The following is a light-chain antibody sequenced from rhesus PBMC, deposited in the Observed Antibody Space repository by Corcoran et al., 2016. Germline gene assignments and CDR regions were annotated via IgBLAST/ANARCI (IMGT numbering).Light chain of an antibody. CDR2: KAA. V-gene: IGKV1-22*01. Sequence: DIQMTQSPSSLSASVGDTVTITSRASQGISSWLAWYQQKPGKAPTLRIYKAASLQRGVPSRFSGSGSGTDFTLTIRSLQTEDFSTYYCQKYSSRPFTFGPGTKLDIK. CDR1: QGISSW. J-gene: IGKJ3*01. CDR3: QKYSSRPFT.